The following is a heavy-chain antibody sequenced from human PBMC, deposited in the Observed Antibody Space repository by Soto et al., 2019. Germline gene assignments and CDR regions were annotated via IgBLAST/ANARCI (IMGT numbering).Heavy chain of an antibody. CDR2: ISSGSETI. CDR1: GFSLGDNS. D-gene: IGHD4-4*01. V-gene: IGHV3-48*01. Sequence: GGSLRLSCVASGFSLGDNSMNWVRQVPGKGLEWVSYISSGSETIYYADSVKGRFTISRDNARNSLFLQVNNLRAEDTAVYYCARGAQYAYYMDVWGKGTTVTVSS. J-gene: IGHJ6*03. CDR3: ARGAQYAYYMDV.